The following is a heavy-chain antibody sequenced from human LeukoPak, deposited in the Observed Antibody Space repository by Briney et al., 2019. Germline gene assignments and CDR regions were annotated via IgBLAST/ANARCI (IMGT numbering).Heavy chain of an antibody. CDR3: AKDWWGRDGYKRYYYYYYGMDV. CDR2: ISYDGSNK. Sequence: PGGSLRLPCAASGFTFSSYGMHWVRQAPGKGLEWVAVISYDGSNKYYADSVKGRFTISRDNSKNTLYLQMNSLRAEDTAVYYCAKDWWGRDGYKRYYYYYYGMDVWGQGTTVTVSS. V-gene: IGHV3-30*18. D-gene: IGHD5-24*01. J-gene: IGHJ6*02. CDR1: GFTFSSYG.